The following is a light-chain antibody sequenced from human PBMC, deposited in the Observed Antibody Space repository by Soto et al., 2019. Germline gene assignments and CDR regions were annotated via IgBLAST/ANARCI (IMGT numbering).Light chain of an antibody. CDR1: SSNIANNY. CDR3: GSWDSSLSAGL. Sequence: QSVLTQPPLVSSAPGQKVTISCSGSSSNIANNYVSWYQQLPGTAPKLLIYDNSKRPSGIPDRFSGSKSGTSATLGITGLQTGDEADYYCGSWDSSLSAGLFGTGTKVTVL. CDR2: DNS. J-gene: IGLJ1*01. V-gene: IGLV1-51*01.